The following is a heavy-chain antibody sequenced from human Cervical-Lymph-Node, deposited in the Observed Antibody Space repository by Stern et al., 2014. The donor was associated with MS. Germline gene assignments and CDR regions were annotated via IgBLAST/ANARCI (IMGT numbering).Heavy chain of an antibody. CDR2: LDWDDST. V-gene: IGHV2-70*04. CDR1: GFSLTTTGIR. Sequence: QVTLRESGPALVRPTQTLTLTCTFSGFSLTTTGIRVSWIRQPPGKALEWLVRLDWDDSTFDSTSLRTRLIIAKDTSKSQVVLTMTNVDPADTAAYYCARTPTYRFAFDVWGQGTVVIVSS. J-gene: IGHJ3*01. D-gene: IGHD3-10*01. CDR3: ARTPTYRFAFDV.